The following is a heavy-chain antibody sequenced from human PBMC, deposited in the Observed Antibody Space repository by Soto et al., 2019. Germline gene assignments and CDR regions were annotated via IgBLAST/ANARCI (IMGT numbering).Heavy chain of an antibody. Sequence: QLQLQESGSGLVKPSQTLSLTCAVSGGSISSGGYSWSWIRQPPGKGLEWIGYIYRSGSIYYNPSLKGRVTISVDRSKNQFSLKRSSVTAADTAVYYCASYGGYYFDYWGPGTLVTVSS. D-gene: IGHD3-22*01. J-gene: IGHJ4*02. CDR3: ASYGGYYFDY. V-gene: IGHV4-30-2*01. CDR1: GGSISSGGYS. CDR2: IYRSGSI.